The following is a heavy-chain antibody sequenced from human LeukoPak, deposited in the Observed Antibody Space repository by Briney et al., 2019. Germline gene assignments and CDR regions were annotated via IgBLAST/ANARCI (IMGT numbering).Heavy chain of an antibody. V-gene: IGHV1-46*01. CDR1: GYSFTTYY. J-gene: IGHJ6*02. CDR3: ARVQDDYGMDV. CDR2: INPSGGST. D-gene: IGHD2-15*01. Sequence: ASVKVSCKASGYSFTTYYIHWVRQAPGQGLEWMGIINPSGGSTSYAQRFQGRVTMTRDTSTSTVYMELSSLRPEDTAVHYCARVQDDYGMDVWGQGTTVTVSS.